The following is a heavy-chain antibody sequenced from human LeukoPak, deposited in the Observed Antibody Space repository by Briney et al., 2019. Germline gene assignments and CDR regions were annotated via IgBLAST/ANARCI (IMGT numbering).Heavy chain of an antibody. CDR3: ARGVPAAITYFQH. Sequence: ASVKVSCKASGYTFTGYYMHWVRQAPGQGLEWMGWINPNNGGTNYAQKFQGRVTMTRDTSISTAYMELSRLTSDDTAIYYCARGVPAAITYFQHWGQGTLVTVSS. D-gene: IGHD2-2*01. J-gene: IGHJ1*01. CDR2: INPNNGGT. V-gene: IGHV1-2*02. CDR1: GYTFTGYY.